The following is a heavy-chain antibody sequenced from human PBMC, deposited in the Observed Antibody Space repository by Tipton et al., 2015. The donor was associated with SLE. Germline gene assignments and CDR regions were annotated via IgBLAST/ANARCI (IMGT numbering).Heavy chain of an antibody. J-gene: IGHJ3*02. CDR2: IYSGGST. D-gene: IGHD7-27*01. CDR1: GFTVSSNY. CDR3: ARSTGDWAFDI. V-gene: IGHV3-66*02. Sequence: SLRLSCAASGFTVSSNYMSWVRQAPGKGLEWVSVIYSGGSTYYADSVKGRFTISGDNSKNTLYLQMNSLRAEDTAVYYCARSTGDWAFDIWGQGTMVTVSS.